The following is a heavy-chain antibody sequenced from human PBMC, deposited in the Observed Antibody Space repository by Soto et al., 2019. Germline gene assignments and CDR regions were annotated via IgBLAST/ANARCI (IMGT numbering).Heavy chain of an antibody. D-gene: IGHD6-19*01. J-gene: IGHJ4*02. Sequence: GGSLRLSCAASGFTFSNYGIHWVRQAPGKGLEWVAVISYAGNNEYYADSVKGRFTISRDNSKNTLYLQMNSLRAEDTAVYYCAKEYNSGFNDYWGQGTLVTVSS. V-gene: IGHV3-30*18. CDR1: GFTFSNYG. CDR2: ISYAGNNE. CDR3: AKEYNSGFNDY.